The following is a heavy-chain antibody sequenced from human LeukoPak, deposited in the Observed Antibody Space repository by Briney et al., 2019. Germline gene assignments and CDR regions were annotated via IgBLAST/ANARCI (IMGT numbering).Heavy chain of an antibody. CDR1: GFPFSTHS. J-gene: IGHJ4*01. Sequence: PGGSLRLSCAASGFPFSTHSLNWVRQAPGKGLEWVSSISAGGDFVYYGDSVKGRFTMSRDNAKNSLHLQMDSLTAEDTAVYYCVRDKYARSNYAYFDSRGHGTLVTVSS. V-gene: IGHV3-21*01. CDR3: VRDKYARSNYAYFDS. D-gene: IGHD2-8*01. CDR2: ISAGGDFV.